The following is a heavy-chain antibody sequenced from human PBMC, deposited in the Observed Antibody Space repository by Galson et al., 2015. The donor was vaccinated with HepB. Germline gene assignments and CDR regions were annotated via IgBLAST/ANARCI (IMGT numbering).Heavy chain of an antibody. Sequence: SLRLSCAASGFTFSSYAMSWVRQAPGKGLEWVSAISGSGVTTYYADSVKGRFTISRDNSKNTLYLQMNSLRVEDTALYYCAKDCWFDPWGQGTLVTVSS. J-gene: IGHJ5*02. CDR3: AKDCWFDP. V-gene: IGHV3-23*01. CDR2: ISGSGVTT. CDR1: GFTFSSYA.